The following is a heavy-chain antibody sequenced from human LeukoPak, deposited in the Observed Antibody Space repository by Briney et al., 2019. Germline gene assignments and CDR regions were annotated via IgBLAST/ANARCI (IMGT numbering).Heavy chain of an antibody. CDR1: GFTFSDSW. Sequence: GGSLRLSCAASGFTFSDSWMHWVRQVPGKGLEWVSAISGSGGSTYYADSVKGRFTISRDNSKNTLYLQMNSLRAEDTAVYYCAKVESIGYYDSSGRGILDYWGQGTLVTVSS. V-gene: IGHV3-23*01. D-gene: IGHD3-22*01. CDR2: ISGSGGST. J-gene: IGHJ4*02. CDR3: AKVESIGYYDSSGRGILDY.